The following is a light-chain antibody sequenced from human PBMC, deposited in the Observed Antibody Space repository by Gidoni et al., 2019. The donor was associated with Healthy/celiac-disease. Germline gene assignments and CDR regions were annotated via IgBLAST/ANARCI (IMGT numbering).Light chain of an antibody. V-gene: IGLV3-19*01. J-gene: IGLJ2*01. Sequence: SSELTQVPAVSVALGQTVRITCQGDSLRSYYASWYQQKPGQAPVLVIYGKNNRPSGIPDRFSGSSSGNTASLTITGAQAEDEADYYCNSRDSSGKHLGVFGGGTKLTVL. CDR2: GKN. CDR1: SLRSYY. CDR3: NSRDSSGKHLGV.